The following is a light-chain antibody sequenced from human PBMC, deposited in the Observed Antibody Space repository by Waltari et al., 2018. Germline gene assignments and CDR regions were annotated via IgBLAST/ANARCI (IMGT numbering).Light chain of an antibody. J-gene: IGKJ1*01. Sequence: DIVMTQSPDSLAVSLGDRATINCKSSQSALYSSSNKNYLAWYQQKPGQPPKLLIYWASTRESGVPDRFSGSGSGTDFTLTISSLQAEDVAVYYCQQYYSTPSFGQGTKVEIK. CDR3: QQYYSTPS. CDR1: QSALYSSSNKNY. V-gene: IGKV4-1*01. CDR2: WAS.